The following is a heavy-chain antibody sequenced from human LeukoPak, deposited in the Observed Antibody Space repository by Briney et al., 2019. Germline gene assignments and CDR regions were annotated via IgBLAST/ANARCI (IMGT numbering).Heavy chain of an antibody. D-gene: IGHD3-10*01. CDR3: ATGGLQWSGISFDY. Sequence: ASVKVSCKVSGYTLTELSMHWVRQAPGKGLEWMGGFDPEDGETIYAQKFQGRATMTEDTSTDTAYMELSSLRSEDAAVYYCATGGLQWSGISFDYWGQGTLVTVSS. CDR2: FDPEDGET. J-gene: IGHJ4*02. CDR1: GYTLTELS. V-gene: IGHV1-24*01.